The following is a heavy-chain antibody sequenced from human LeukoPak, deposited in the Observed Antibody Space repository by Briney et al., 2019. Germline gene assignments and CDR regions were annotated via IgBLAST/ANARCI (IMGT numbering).Heavy chain of an antibody. Sequence: QSGGSLRLSCAAYGFTVTNTYMTWVRQAPGKGLEWVSVIYSSGATSYAGSVKGRFTISRDSSRNTLSLQMDSLSAEDTAVYYCARGASLWTNFEYWGQGALVTVSS. D-gene: IGHD2-2*01. V-gene: IGHV3-53*01. J-gene: IGHJ4*02. CDR1: GFTVTNTY. CDR3: ARGASLWTNFEY. CDR2: IYSSGAT.